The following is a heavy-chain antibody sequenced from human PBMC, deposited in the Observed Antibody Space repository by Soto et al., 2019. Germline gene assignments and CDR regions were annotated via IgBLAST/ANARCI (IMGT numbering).Heavy chain of an antibody. CDR2: INPSGGST. CDR1: GYTFTSYY. V-gene: IGHV1-46*01. CDR3: ARAGNGDGPGGYYGMDV. D-gene: IGHD7-27*01. Sequence: ASVKVSCKASGYTFTSYYMHWVRQAPGQGLEWMGIINPSGGSTSYAQKFQGRVTMTRDTSTSTVYMELSSLRSEDTAVYYCARAGNGDGPGGYYGMDVWGQGTTVTVSS. J-gene: IGHJ6*02.